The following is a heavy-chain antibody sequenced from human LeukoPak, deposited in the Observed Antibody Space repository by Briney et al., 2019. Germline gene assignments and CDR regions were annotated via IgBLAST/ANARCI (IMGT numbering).Heavy chain of an antibody. CDR3: AKSGGDIVVVPAALGPRYYYYMDV. CDR1: GFTFSSYA. V-gene: IGHV3-23*01. J-gene: IGHJ6*03. D-gene: IGHD2-2*01. CDR2: ISGSGGST. Sequence: PGGSLRLSCTASGFTFSSYAMSWVREAPGKGLEWVSAISGSGGSTYYADSVKGRFTISRDNSKNMLYLQMNSLRAEDTAVYYCAKSGGDIVVVPAALGPRYYYYMDVWGKGTTVTVSS.